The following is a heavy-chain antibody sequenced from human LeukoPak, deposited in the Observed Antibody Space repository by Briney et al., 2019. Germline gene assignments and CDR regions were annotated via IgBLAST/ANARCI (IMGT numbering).Heavy chain of an antibody. CDR3: ASSSDAFDI. CDR1: GFTFSSYT. V-gene: IGHV3-21*01. CDR2: IHESGGYI. J-gene: IGHJ3*02. D-gene: IGHD6-6*01. Sequence: PGGSLRLSCAASGFTFSSYTMNWVRQAPGKGLEWVSSIHESGGYIFYADSVKGRFTISRDNSEKSLFLQMDRLRAEDTAVYYCASSSDAFDIWGQGTMVTVSS.